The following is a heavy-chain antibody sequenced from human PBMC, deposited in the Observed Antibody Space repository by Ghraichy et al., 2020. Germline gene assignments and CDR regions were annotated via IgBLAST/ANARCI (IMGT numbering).Heavy chain of an antibody. J-gene: IGHJ3*02. V-gene: IGHV3-30*07. CDR3: AREDFGAFDI. D-gene: IGHD3-3*01. Sequence: DSVKGRFTISRDISRNTLHLQMNSLRADDTALYYCAREDFGAFDIWGQGTMVTVSS.